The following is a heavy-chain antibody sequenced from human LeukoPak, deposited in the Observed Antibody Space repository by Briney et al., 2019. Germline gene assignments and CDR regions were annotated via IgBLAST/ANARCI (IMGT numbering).Heavy chain of an antibody. V-gene: IGHV3-30*02. D-gene: IGHD3-10*02. CDR1: GFSFISYG. J-gene: IGHJ4*02. Sequence: PGGSLRLSCAASGFSFISYGMHWVRQAPGKGLEWVAFIRSDGSNEYYADSVKGRFTISRDNSKNTLYLQMNSLRSEDTAVYYCAKGKDVPFQYWGQGTLVTVSS. CDR3: AKGKDVPFQY. CDR2: IRSDGSNE.